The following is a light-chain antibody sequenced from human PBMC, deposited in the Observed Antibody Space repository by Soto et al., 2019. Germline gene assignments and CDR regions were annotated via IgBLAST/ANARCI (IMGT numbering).Light chain of an antibody. J-gene: IGLJ2*01. CDR3: SSYAGSTLV. Sequence: QSVLTQPPSASGSPGQSVTISCTGTSSDVGGYNSVSWYQQHPGKAPKLMIYEVNKRPSGVPDRFSGSKSGNTASLTVSGLQAEDEADYYCSSYAGSTLVFGGGTQLTVL. CDR1: SSDVGGYNS. CDR2: EVN. V-gene: IGLV2-8*01.